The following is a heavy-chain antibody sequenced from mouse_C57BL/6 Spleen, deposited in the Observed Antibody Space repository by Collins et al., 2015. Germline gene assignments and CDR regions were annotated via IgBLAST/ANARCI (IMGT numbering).Heavy chain of an antibody. CDR1: GYAFSSYW. D-gene: IGHD1-1*01. CDR3: ARGGFYYGSSYPAWFVY. J-gene: IGHJ3*01. CDR2: IYPGDGDT. V-gene: IGHV1-80*01. Sequence: QVQLQQSGAELVKPGASVKISCKASGYAFSSYWMNWVKQRPGKGLEWIGQIYPGDGDTNYNGKFKGKATLTADKSSSTAYMQLSSLTSEDSAVYFCARGGFYYGSSYPAWFVYWGQGTLVTVSA.